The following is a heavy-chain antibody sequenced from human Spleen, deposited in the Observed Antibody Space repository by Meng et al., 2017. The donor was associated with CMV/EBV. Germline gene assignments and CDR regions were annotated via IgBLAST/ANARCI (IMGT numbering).Heavy chain of an antibody. J-gene: IGHJ4*02. D-gene: IGHD3-22*01. CDR3: ARKNRVRATYYYDSSGYYYFDY. CDR2: IYYSGST. V-gene: IGHV4-31*03. Sequence: SETLSLTCTASGGSISSGGYYWSWIRQHPGKGLEWIGYIYYSGSTYYNPSLKSRVTISVDTSKNQFSLKLSSVTAADTAVYYCARKNRVRATYYYDSSGYYYFDYWGQGTLVTVSS. CDR1: GGSISSGGYY.